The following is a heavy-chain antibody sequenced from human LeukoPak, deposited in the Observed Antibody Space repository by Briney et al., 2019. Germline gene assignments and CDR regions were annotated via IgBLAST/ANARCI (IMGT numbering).Heavy chain of an antibody. CDR1: GFTFSSHW. CDR3: TRGPPDGSGNYYPGDF. CDR2: INSDGRNI. Sequence: GGSLRLSCAASGFTFSSHWMHWVRQAPGKGLVWVSRINSDGRNISYADSVKGRFTISRDNAKNTLYLQMNSLRVEDTAVYYCTRGPPDGSGNYYPGDFWGQGTLATVSS. D-gene: IGHD3-10*01. J-gene: IGHJ4*02. V-gene: IGHV3-74*01.